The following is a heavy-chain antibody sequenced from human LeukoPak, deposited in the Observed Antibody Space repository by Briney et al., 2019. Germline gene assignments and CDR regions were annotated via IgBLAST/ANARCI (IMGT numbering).Heavy chain of an antibody. V-gene: IGHV3-23*01. D-gene: IGHD3-22*01. CDR3: AKYADYYDSRQPFDD. CDR1: GFTFSSYA. J-gene: IGHJ4*02. Sequence: PGGSLRLSCAASGFTFSSYAVSWVRQAPGKGLEWVSAISGSGGSTYYADSVKGRFTISRDNSKNTLYLQMNSLRAEDTAVYYCAKYADYYDSRQPFDDWGQVTLVTVSS. CDR2: ISGSGGST.